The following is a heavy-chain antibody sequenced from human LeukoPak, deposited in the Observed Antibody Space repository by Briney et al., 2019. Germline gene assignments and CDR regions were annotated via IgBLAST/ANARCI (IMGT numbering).Heavy chain of an antibody. CDR3: ASFSYYDFWSGYSWFDP. D-gene: IGHD3-3*01. Sequence: SSVKVSCKASGGTFSSYAISWVRQAPGQGREWMGGIIPIFGTANYAQKFQGRVTITADESTSTAYMELSSLRSEDTAVYYCASFSYYDFWSGYSWFDPWGQGTLVTVSS. J-gene: IGHJ5*02. CDR1: GGTFSSYA. V-gene: IGHV1-69*01. CDR2: IIPIFGTA.